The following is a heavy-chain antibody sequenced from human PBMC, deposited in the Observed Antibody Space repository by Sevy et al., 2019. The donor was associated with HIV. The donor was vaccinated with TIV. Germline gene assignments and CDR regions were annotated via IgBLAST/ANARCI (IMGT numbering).Heavy chain of an antibody. CDR3: AREWLAATPPRYFDY. Sequence: ASVKVSCKASGYTFTGYYMHWVRQAPGQGLEWMGWINPNSGGTNYAQKFQGRVTMTRDTSISKAYMELSRLRSDDTAVYYCAREWLAATPPRYFDYWGQGTLVTVSS. CDR1: GYTFTGYY. D-gene: IGHD2-15*01. V-gene: IGHV1-2*02. CDR2: INPNSGGT. J-gene: IGHJ4*02.